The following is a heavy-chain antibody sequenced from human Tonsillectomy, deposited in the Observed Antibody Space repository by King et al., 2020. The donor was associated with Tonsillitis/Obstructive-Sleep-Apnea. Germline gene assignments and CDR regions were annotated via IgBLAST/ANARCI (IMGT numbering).Heavy chain of an antibody. Sequence: VQLVESGGGLVQPGRSLRLSCTASGFTFGDYTMSWVRQAPGKGLEWVGFIRSKAYGGTTEYAASVKGRFTISRDDSKSIAYPQMNSLKTEDTAVYYCTRGRILLSSSWTVAEYYYYMDVWGKGTTVTVSS. CDR2: IRSKAYGGTT. J-gene: IGHJ6*03. CDR3: TRGRILLSSSWTVAEYYYYMDV. CDR1: GFTFGDYT. D-gene: IGHD6-13*01. V-gene: IGHV3-49*04.